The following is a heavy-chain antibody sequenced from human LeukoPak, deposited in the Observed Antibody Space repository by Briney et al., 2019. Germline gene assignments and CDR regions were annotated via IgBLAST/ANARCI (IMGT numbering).Heavy chain of an antibody. CDR3: ARDSCSSTICYARLFDY. D-gene: IGHD2-2*01. Sequence: SETLSLTCTVSGGSVSSGTYYWSWIRQPPGKGLEWIGYIYYKGSTNYNPSLKSRVTISVDTSKNQFSLKLSSVTAADTAAYYCARDSCSSTICYARLFDYWGQGTLVTVSS. CDR2: IYYKGST. CDR1: GGSVSSGTYY. V-gene: IGHV4-61*01. J-gene: IGHJ4*02.